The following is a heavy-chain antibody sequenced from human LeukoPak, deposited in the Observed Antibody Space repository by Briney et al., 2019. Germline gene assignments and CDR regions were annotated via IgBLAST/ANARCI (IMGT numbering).Heavy chain of an antibody. CDR1: GFTVSSNY. V-gene: IGHV3-66*01. CDR2: IYSGGST. J-gene: IGHJ6*02. Sequence: GGSLRLSCAASGFTVSSNYMSWVRQAPGKGLEWVSVIYSGGSTYYADSVKGRFTISRDNSKNTLYLQMNSLRAEDTAVYYCARVRSTSPYGMDVWGQGITVTVSS. CDR3: ARVRSTSPYGMDV. D-gene: IGHD2-2*01.